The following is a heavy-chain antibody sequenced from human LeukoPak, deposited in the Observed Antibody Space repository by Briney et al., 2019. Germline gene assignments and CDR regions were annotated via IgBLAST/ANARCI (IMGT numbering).Heavy chain of an antibody. CDR3: ARDRVVPAAMGYYYYYGMDV. D-gene: IGHD2-2*01. J-gene: IGHJ6*02. CDR1: GYTFTSYA. CDR2: INTNTGNP. V-gene: IGHV7-4-1*02. Sequence: ASVKVSCKASGYTFTSYAMNWVRQAPGQGLEWMGWINTNTGNPTYAQGFTGRFVFSLDTSVSTACLQISSLKAEDTAVYYCARDRVVPAAMGYYYYYGMDVWGQGTTVTVS.